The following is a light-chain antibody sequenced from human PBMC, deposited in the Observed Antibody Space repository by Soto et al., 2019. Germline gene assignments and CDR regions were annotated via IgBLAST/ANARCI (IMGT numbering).Light chain of an antibody. V-gene: IGLV4-69*01. CDR3: QTWGTGILI. CDR2: FNSDGSH. Sequence: QPVLTQSPSASASPGASVKLTCTLSSGHSRYAIAWHQQQPEKGPRYLMKFNSDGSHSKGDGIPDRFSGSISGAERYLTISSLQSEDEADYYCQTWGTGILIFGGGTKLTVL. J-gene: IGLJ2*01. CDR1: SGHSRYA.